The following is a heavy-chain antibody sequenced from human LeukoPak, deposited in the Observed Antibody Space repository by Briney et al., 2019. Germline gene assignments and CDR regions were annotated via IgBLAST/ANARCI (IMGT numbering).Heavy chain of an antibody. CDR1: GYTFTSYP. CDR2: ISPYNGNT. D-gene: IGHD3-3*01. CDR3: ARDADGRFSHDY. Sequence: ASVKVSCKASGYTFTSYPISWVRQAPGQGLEWMGWISPYNGNTNYAQKLQGRVTMTADTSTSIAYMELRSLRSDDTAVYYCARDADGRFSHDYWGQGTLVIVSS. V-gene: IGHV1-18*01. J-gene: IGHJ4*02.